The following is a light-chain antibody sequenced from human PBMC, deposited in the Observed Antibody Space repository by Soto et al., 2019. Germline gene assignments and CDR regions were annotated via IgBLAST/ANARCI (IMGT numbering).Light chain of an antibody. V-gene: IGKV1-5*03. CDR1: ESISTW. CDR3: QQYET. J-gene: IGKJ1*01. Sequence: DIQMTQSPSTLSGSVGDRVTITCRASESISTWLAWYQQKPGKAPKLLTYKASSLESGVPSRFSGSGSGTEFTLTISSLQPDDFATYYCQQYETFGQGTKVDIK. CDR2: KAS.